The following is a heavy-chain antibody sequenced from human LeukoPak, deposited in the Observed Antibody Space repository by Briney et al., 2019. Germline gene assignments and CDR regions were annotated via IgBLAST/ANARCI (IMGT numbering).Heavy chain of an antibody. Sequence: GGSLRLSCAASGFTFDDYAMHWVRQAPGKGLEWVSGISWNSGSIGYADSVKGRFTISRDNAKNSLYLQMNSLRAEDTALYYCAKDGSGYYSSDYWGQGTLVTVSS. CDR1: GFTFDDYA. D-gene: IGHD3-3*01. CDR3: AKDGSGYYSSDY. CDR2: ISWNSGSI. V-gene: IGHV3-9*01. J-gene: IGHJ4*02.